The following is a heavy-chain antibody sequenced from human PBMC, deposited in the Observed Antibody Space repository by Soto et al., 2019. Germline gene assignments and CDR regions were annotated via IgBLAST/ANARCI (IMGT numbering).Heavy chain of an antibody. J-gene: IGHJ6*02. CDR2: IVVGSGNT. CDR3: ATQSVAAGYYYYGMDV. D-gene: IGHD6-19*01. CDR1: GFTFTSSA. V-gene: IGHV1-58*01. Sequence: SVKVSCKASGFTFTSSAVQWVRQARGQRLEWIGWIVVGSGNTNYAQKFQERVTITRDMSTSTAYMELSSLRSEDTAVYYCATQSVAAGYYYYGMDVWGQGTTVTVSS.